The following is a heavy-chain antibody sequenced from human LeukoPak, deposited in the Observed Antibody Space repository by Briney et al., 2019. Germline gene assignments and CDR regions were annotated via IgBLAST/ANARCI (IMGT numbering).Heavy chain of an antibody. CDR3: ARVGGSGWLDF. Sequence: SETLSLTCTVSGGSVSSDSHSWSWIRQSPGKGLEFFGHIYYTGSTNYNPPLKSRVTISVDTSKNQFSLKVRSVTAADTAVYFCARVGGSGWLDFWGQGTLVTVSS. V-gene: IGHV4-61*01. D-gene: IGHD6-19*01. CDR1: GGSVSSDSHS. CDR2: IYYTGST. J-gene: IGHJ4*02.